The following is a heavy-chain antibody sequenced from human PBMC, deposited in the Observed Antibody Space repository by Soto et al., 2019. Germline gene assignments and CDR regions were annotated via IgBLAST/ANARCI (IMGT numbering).Heavy chain of an antibody. V-gene: IGHV1-8*01. CDR2: MNPNSGNT. CDR1: GYTFTSYD. J-gene: IGHJ6*03. Sequence: GASVKVSCKASGYTFTSYDINWVRQATGQGLEWMGWMNPNSGNTGYAQKFQGRVTMTRNTSISTAYMELSSLRSEDTAVYYCARGGYCCGGSCYCYYMDVWGKGTTVTVSS. D-gene: IGHD2-15*01. CDR3: ARGGYCCGGSCYCYYMDV.